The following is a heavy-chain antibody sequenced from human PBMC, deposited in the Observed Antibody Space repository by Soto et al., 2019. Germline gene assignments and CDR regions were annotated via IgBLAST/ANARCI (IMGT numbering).Heavy chain of an antibody. V-gene: IGHV3-15*01. D-gene: IGHD2-2*01. Sequence: PGGSLRLSCAASGFTFSNAWMSWVRQAPGKGLEWVGRIKSKTDGGTTDYAAPVKGRFTISRDDSKNTLYLQMNSLKTEDTAVYYCTTPVVPAMDYYYYGMDVWGQGTTATVSS. CDR1: GFTFSNAW. CDR3: TTPVVPAMDYYYYGMDV. CDR2: IKSKTDGGTT. J-gene: IGHJ6*02.